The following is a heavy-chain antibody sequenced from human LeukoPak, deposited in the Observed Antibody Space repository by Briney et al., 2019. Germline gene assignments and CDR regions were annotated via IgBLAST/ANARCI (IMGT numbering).Heavy chain of an antibody. CDR2: ISYDGSNK. CDR3: ARDVEMATILCYFDY. V-gene: IGHV3-30-3*01. CDR1: GFTFSSYA. J-gene: IGHJ4*02. D-gene: IGHD5-24*01. Sequence: GRSLRLSCAASGFTFSSYAMHWVRQAPGKGLEWVAVISYDGSNKYYADSVKGRFTISRDNSKNTLYLQMNSLRAEDTAVYYCARDVEMATILCYFDYWGQGTLVTVSS.